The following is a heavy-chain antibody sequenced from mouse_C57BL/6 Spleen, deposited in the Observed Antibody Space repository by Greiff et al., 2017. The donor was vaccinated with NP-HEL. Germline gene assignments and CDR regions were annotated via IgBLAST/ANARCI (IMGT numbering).Heavy chain of an antibody. D-gene: IGHD3-2*02. CDR2: IDPENGDT. J-gene: IGHJ3*01. CDR3: TTWLDSSGYGFAY. CDR1: GFNIKDDY. Sequence: EVHLVESGAELVRPGASVKLSCTASGFNIKDDYMHWVKQRPEQGLEWIGWIDPENGDTEYASKFQGKATITADTSSNTAYLQLSSLTSEDTAVYYCTTWLDSSGYGFAYWGQGTLVTVSA. V-gene: IGHV14-4*01.